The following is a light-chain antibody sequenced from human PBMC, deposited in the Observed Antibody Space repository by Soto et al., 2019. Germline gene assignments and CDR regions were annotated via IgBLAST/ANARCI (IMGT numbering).Light chain of an antibody. J-gene: IGKJ1*01. Sequence: EIVLTQSPATLSLSPGERATLSCRASQSVSTYLAWYQQKFGQAPRLLIYDSSNRATGIPPRFSGSGSGTDFTLTISSLEPEDFAVYYCQHRSNWPWTFGPGTKVEI. V-gene: IGKV3-11*01. CDR3: QHRSNWPWT. CDR1: QSVSTY. CDR2: DSS.